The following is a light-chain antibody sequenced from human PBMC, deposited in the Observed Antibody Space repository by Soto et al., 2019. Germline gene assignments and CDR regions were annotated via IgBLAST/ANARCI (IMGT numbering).Light chain of an antibody. CDR3: QHCDYLPI. J-gene: IGKJ3*01. Sequence: DIQMTQSPSSLSGSIGDRVTITCQASQDISNFLNWYQHKPGRAPKLLIYDASILEAGVPTRFSGSGSGTHFTFTISSLQPEDVATYYCQHCDYLPIFGPGTTVDFK. CDR1: QDISNF. V-gene: IGKV1-33*01. CDR2: DAS.